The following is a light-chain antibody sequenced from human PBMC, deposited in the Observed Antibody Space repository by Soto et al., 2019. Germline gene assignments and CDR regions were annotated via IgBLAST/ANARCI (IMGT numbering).Light chain of an antibody. Sequence: QAVVTQPPSVSGAPGQRVTISCTGSSSNIGAGYDVHWYQQLPGTAPKLLIYGNSNRPSGVPDRFSGSKSGTSASLAITGLQAEDEADYYCQSYDSSLSRLVFGGGTKLTGL. J-gene: IGLJ2*01. V-gene: IGLV1-40*01. CDR3: QSYDSSLSRLV. CDR2: GNS. CDR1: SSNIGAGYD.